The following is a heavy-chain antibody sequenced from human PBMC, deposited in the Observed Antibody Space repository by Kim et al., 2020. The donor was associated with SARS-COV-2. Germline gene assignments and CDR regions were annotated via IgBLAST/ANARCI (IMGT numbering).Heavy chain of an antibody. J-gene: IGHJ4*02. V-gene: IGHV3-33*01. CDR2: IWYDGSNK. D-gene: IGHD6-13*01. Sequence: GGSLRLSCAASGITFSTYGLHWVRQSPGKGLEWVATIWYDGSNKDYADSVKGRFTISRDNSKNTLYLQMSSLRAEDAAVYYCAREGLLPIATVRPHYFFDYWGQGTLLTVSS. CDR1: GITFSTYG. CDR3: AREGLLPIATVRPHYFFDY.